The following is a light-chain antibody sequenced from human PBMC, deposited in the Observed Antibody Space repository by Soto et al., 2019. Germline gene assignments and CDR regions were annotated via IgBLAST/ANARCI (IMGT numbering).Light chain of an antibody. CDR3: QQYNNWPPFS. J-gene: IGKJ3*01. CDR2: GAS. V-gene: IGKV3-15*01. Sequence: EIVMTQSPATLSVSPGERATLSCRASQSISSNLAWYQQKNGQTPRLLIYGASTRAAGIPARFSGSGSGTDFTLTISSLQSEDFAVYYCQQYNNWPPFSFGPGTKVDFK. CDR1: QSISSN.